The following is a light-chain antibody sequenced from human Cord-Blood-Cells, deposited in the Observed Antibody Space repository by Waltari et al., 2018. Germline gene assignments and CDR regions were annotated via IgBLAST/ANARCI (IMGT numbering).Light chain of an antibody. CDR2: EVS. CDR3: SSYAGSNNKV. J-gene: IGLJ2*01. Sequence: QSALTQPPSASGSPGQSVTISCTGTSRAVGGYNYVSWYQQHPGKAPKLMICEVSKRPSGVPDHFSGSKSGNTASLTVSGLQAEDEADYYCSSYAGSNNKVFGGGTKLTVL. CDR1: SRAVGGYNY. V-gene: IGLV2-8*01.